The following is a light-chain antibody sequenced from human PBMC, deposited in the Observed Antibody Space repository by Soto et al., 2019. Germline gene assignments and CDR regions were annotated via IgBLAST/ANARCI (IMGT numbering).Light chain of an antibody. CDR1: LSISTE. J-gene: IGKJ2*01. Sequence: DIQMTQSPSSLSASVGDRVTITCRASLSISTELNWYQQKPGKAPKVLIFGASSLQSGVPSRFSGSGSGTDFTPTISNLQPEDFATYYCQQSYTTPRTFGQGTKLEIK. CDR2: GAS. V-gene: IGKV1-39*01. CDR3: QQSYTTPRT.